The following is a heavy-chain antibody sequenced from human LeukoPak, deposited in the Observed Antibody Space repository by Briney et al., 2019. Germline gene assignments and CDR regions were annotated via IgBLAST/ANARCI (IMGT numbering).Heavy chain of an antibody. CDR3: ARAYYDFWSGYSNFDY. J-gene: IGHJ4*02. D-gene: IGHD3-3*01. CDR1: GGSISSSNW. CDR2: IYHSGST. Sequence: SGTLSLTCAVSGGSISSSNWWSWVRQPPGKGLEWIGEIYHSGSTNYNPSLKSRVTISVDKSKNQFSLKLSSVTAADTAVYYCARAYYDFWSGYSNFDYWGQGTLVTVSS. V-gene: IGHV4-4*02.